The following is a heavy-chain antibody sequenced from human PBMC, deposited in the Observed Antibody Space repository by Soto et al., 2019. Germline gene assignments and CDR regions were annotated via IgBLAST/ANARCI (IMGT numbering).Heavy chain of an antibody. D-gene: IGHD3-22*01. CDR3: AKDFIDSSGYYSGLDY. Sequence: GGFLRLSCAASGFTFSSYGMHWVRQAPGKGLEWVAVIWYDGSNKYYADSVKGRFTISRDNSKNTLYLQMNSLRAEDTAVYYCAKDFIDSSGYYSGLDYWGQGTLVTVSS. CDR1: GFTFSSYG. CDR2: IWYDGSNK. J-gene: IGHJ4*02. V-gene: IGHV3-33*06.